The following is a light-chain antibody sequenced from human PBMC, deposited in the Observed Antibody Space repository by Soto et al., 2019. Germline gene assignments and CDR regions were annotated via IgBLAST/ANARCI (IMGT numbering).Light chain of an antibody. CDR2: EVT. CDR3: YSYVDNGAVV. V-gene: IGLV2-23*02. Sequence: QSALTQPASVSGSPGQSITISCTGSCSNVGKHNHVSWYQQHPGKVPKLIIYEVTKRPSGVSNRFSGSKSGNTASLTISGLQAEDEAEYYCYSYVDNGAVVFGRGTKLTVL. J-gene: IGLJ2*01. CDR1: CSNVGKHNH.